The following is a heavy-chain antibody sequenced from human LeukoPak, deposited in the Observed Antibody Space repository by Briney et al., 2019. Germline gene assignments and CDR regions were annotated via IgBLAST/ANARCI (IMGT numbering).Heavy chain of an antibody. D-gene: IGHD2-15*01. CDR3: ARDGGRKDDY. J-gene: IGHJ4*02. Sequence: GSLRLSCAASGFTFSNYWMSWVRQAPGKGLEWVANIMEDGSEKYYVDSVKGRFTISRDNAKNSLYLQMNSLGAEDTAVYYCARDGGRKDDYWGQGTLVTVSS. V-gene: IGHV3-7*01. CDR2: IMEDGSEK. CDR1: GFTFSNYW.